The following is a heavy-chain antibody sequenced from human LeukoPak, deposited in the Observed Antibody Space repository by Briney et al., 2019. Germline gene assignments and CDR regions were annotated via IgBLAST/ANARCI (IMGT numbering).Heavy chain of an antibody. CDR2: IYYSGST. V-gene: IGHV4-39*01. J-gene: IGHJ4*02. CDR1: GGSISSSSYY. CDR3: ARHPYYYDSSGFDY. D-gene: IGHD3-22*01. Sequence: PSETLSLTCTVSGGSISSSSYYWGWIRQPPGKGLEWIGSIYYSGSTYYNPSLKSRVTISVDTSKNQFSLKLSSVTAADTAMYYCARHPYYYDSSGFDYWGQGTLVTVSS.